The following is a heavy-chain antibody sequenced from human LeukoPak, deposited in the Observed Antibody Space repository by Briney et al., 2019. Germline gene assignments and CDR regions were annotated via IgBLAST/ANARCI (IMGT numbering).Heavy chain of an antibody. V-gene: IGHV4-38-2*01. CDR3: ASGPVVPAATGHFDY. Sequence: SETLLLTCAGSGYSISSGYYWSWIRQPPGKGLEGFGSIYHSGSTYYNPSLKSRVTISVDTSKNQFSLKLSSVTAADTAVYYCASGPVVPAATGHFDYWGQGTLVTVSS. D-gene: IGHD2-2*01. CDR1: GYSISSGYY. J-gene: IGHJ4*02. CDR2: IYHSGST.